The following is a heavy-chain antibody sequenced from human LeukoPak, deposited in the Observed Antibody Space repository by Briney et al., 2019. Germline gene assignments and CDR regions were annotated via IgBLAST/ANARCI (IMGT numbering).Heavy chain of an antibody. J-gene: IGHJ4*02. Sequence: SVKISCKASGGTFSSYAISWVRQAPGQGLEWMGGIIPIFGTANYAQKFQGRVTITADESTSTAYMELSSLRSEDTAVYYCARVGATMVRGVIKDPDYWGQGTLVTVSS. CDR3: ARVGATMVRGVIKDPDY. D-gene: IGHD3-10*01. CDR2: IIPIFGTA. CDR1: GGTFSSYA. V-gene: IGHV1-69*13.